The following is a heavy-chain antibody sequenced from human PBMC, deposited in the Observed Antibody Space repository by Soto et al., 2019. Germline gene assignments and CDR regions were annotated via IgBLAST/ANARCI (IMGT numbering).Heavy chain of an antibody. J-gene: IGHJ3*02. Sequence: SDALSLMCTVSGGSFANYHWTWIRQSPGKGLEWIGSFYYSGTTNINPSLKSRATISVDTSKNQFSLKLSSVTAADTAVYYCARVKPRSLLWFGEYYSDAFDIWGQLTMVP. CDR2: FYYSGTT. D-gene: IGHD3-10*01. CDR1: GGSFANYH. V-gene: IGHV4-59*07. CDR3: ARVKPRSLLWFGEYYSDAFDI.